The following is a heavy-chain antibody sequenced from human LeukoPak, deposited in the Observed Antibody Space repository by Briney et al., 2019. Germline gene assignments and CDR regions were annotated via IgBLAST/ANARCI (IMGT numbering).Heavy chain of an antibody. J-gene: IGHJ3*02. Sequence: SQTLSLTCAVYAGSFSGYYWSWIRQPPGKGLEWIGEINHSGSTNYNPSLKSRVTISVDTSKNQFSLKLSSVTAADTAVYYCARANLGLDAFDIWGQGTMVTVSS. CDR1: AGSFSGYY. V-gene: IGHV4-34*01. CDR2: INHSGST. D-gene: IGHD7-27*01. CDR3: ARANLGLDAFDI.